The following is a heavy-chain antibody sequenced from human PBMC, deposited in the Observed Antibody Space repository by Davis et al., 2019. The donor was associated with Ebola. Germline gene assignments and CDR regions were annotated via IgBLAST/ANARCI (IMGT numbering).Heavy chain of an antibody. CDR2: INHSGST. J-gene: IGHJ4*02. Sequence: MPSETLSLTCAVYGGSFSGYYWSWIRQPPGKGLEWIGEINHSGSTNYNPSLKSRVTISVDTSKNQFSLKLSSVTAADTAVYYCAREGAPITGTTHFDYWGQGTLVTVSS. CDR1: GGSFSGYY. CDR3: AREGAPITGTTHFDY. D-gene: IGHD1-20*01. V-gene: IGHV4-34*01.